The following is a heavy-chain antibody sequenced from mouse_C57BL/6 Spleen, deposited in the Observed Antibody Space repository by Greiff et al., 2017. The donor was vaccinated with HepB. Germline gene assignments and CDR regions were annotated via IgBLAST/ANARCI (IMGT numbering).Heavy chain of an antibody. V-gene: IGHV1-76*01. CDR1: GYTFTDYY. Sequence: VQLQQSGAELVRPGASVKLSCKASGYTFTDYYINWVKQRPGQGLEWIARIYPGSGNTYYNEKFKGKATLTAEKSSSTAYMQLSSLTSEDSAVYFCAREEDGNYGYWGQGTTLTVSS. CDR2: IYPGSGNT. CDR3: AREEDGNYGY. D-gene: IGHD2-1*01. J-gene: IGHJ2*01.